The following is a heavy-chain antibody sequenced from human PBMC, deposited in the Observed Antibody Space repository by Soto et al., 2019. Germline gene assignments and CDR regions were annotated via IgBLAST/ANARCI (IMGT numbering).Heavy chain of an antibody. V-gene: IGHV4-34*01. Sequence: SETLSLTCAVYGGSFRGYYWSWIRQPPGKGLEWIGEINHSGSTKYNPSLKSRVTISVDTSKNQFSLKLSSVTAADTAIYYCARGDPLSGYAYWGQGMLVTVSS. CDR1: GGSFRGYY. D-gene: IGHD2-15*01. J-gene: IGHJ4*02. CDR3: ARGDPLSGYAY. CDR2: INHSGST.